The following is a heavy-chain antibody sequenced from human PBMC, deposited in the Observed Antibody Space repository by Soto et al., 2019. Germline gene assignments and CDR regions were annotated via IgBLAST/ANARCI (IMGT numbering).Heavy chain of an antibody. CDR1: GLTYSSYG. V-gene: IGHV3-30*18. Sequence: QVQLVESGGGVVQPGRSLRLSCAASGLTYSSYGMHWVRQAPGKGLEWVAIISYDGSNTYYADSVKGRFTISRDNSKNTLYLQMNSLRAEDTSVYYCAKEGGLSGSYYISSSYYFDYLGQGTLVTVSS. J-gene: IGHJ4*02. CDR2: ISYDGSNT. D-gene: IGHD1-26*01. CDR3: AKEGGLSGSYYISSSYYFDY.